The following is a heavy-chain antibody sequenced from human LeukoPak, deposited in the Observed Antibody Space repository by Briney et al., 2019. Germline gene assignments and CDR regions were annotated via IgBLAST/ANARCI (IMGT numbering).Heavy chain of an antibody. CDR3: ACLHSTYYDFWSGYYLNY. CDR1: GGTFSSYA. J-gene: IGHJ4*02. CDR2: IIPIFGTA. D-gene: IGHD3-3*01. V-gene: IGHV1-69*06. Sequence: SVQVSCKASGGTFSSYAISWVRQAPGQGIEWMGGIIPIFGTANYAQKFQGRVTITADKSTSTAYMELSSLRSEDTAVYYCACLHSTYYDFWSGYYLNYWGQGTLVTVSS.